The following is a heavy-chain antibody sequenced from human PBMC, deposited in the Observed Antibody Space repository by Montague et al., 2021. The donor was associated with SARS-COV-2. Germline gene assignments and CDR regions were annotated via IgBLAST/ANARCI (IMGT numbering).Heavy chain of an antibody. Sequence: TLSLTCTVSGGSISCGSYYWIWIRQPAGKGLEWIGRIYTSGGTNYNPSLKSRVTISVDTSKNQFSLKLSSVTAADMAVSYCARYRRDGSYFLDYWGQGTLVTVSS. J-gene: IGHJ4*02. CDR2: IYTSGGT. CDR3: ARYRRDGSYFLDY. D-gene: IGHD5-24*01. V-gene: IGHV4-61*02. CDR1: GGSISCGSYY.